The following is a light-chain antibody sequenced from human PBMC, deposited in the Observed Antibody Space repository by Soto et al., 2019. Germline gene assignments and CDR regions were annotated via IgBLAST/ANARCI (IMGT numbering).Light chain of an antibody. CDR3: QRYNDYQYI. CDR1: QSITTW. V-gene: IGKV1-5*03. CDR2: KAT. J-gene: IGKJ2*01. Sequence: DIPMTQSPSTLSASVGDRVTITCRASQSITTWLAWYQQKPGKAPKLLIYKATNLQSGVPSRFSGSGSGTEFSLTISSLQPDDFATYYRQRYNDYQYIFGQGTRLEIK.